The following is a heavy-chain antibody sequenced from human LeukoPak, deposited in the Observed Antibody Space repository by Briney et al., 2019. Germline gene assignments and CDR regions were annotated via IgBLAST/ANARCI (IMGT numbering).Heavy chain of an antibody. CDR3: ARGWSRVAVAGLRFDP. D-gene: IGHD6-19*01. V-gene: IGHV1-8*01. Sequence: GASVKVSCKASGYTFTSYDINWVRQATGQGLEWMGWMNPNSGNTGYAQKFRGRVTMTRNTSISTAYMELSSLRSEDTAVYYCARGWSRVAVAGLRFDPWGQGTLVTVSS. CDR2: MNPNSGNT. J-gene: IGHJ5*02. CDR1: GYTFTSYD.